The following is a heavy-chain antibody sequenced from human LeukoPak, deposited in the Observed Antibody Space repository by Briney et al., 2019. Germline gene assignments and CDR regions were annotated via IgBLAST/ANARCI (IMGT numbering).Heavy chain of an antibody. CDR1: GFTFSSHG. Sequence: GGSLRLSCAASGFTFSSHGMHWVRQAPGKGLEWVAVISDDGRTEYYADSVKGRFTISRDNSKNTVSLQMNSLRDDDTAVFYGTKEGATGSRYNFYYCGEGDLLTVSS. J-gene: IGHJ4*02. CDR3: TKEGATGSRYNFYY. D-gene: IGHD2-15*01. V-gene: IGHV3-30*18. CDR2: ISDDGRTE.